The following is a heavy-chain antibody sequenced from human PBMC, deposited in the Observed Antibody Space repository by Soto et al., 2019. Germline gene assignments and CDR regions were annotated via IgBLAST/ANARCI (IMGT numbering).Heavy chain of an antibody. V-gene: IGHV1-58*02. CDR2: IVVGSGNT. Sequence: SVKVSCKASGFTFTSSAMQWVRQARGQRLEWIGWIVVGSGNTNYAQKFQERVTITRDMSTSTAYMELSSLRSEDTAVYYCAACSSGPLRGWYSFHRSWAFDIWG. D-gene: IGHD6-19*01. CDR1: GFTFTSSA. CDR3: AACSSGPLRGWYSFHRSWAFDI. J-gene: IGHJ3*02.